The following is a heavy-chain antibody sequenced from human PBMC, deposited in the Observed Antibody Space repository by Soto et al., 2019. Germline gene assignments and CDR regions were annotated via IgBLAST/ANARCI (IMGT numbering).Heavy chain of an antibody. J-gene: IGHJ4*02. CDR1: GYSISSSNW. V-gene: IGHV4-28*01. CDR2: IYYSGTT. Sequence: PSETLSLTCAVSGYSISSSNWWGWIRQPPGKGLEWIGYIYYSGTTYYNPSLKSRVTMSVDTSKNQFSLKLTSVTAVDTAVYYCARRSIAAQIDYWGQGTLVTVSS. D-gene: IGHD6-25*01. CDR3: ARRSIAAQIDY.